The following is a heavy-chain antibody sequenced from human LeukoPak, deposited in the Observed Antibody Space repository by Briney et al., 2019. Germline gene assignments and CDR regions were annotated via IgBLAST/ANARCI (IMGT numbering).Heavy chain of an antibody. J-gene: IGHJ4*02. CDR3: ARGSVWSGYYTGIPGVYFDY. D-gene: IGHD3-3*01. Sequence: SVKVSCKASGGTFSSYAISWVRQAPGQGLEWMGGIIPIFGTANYAQKFQGRVTITTDESTSTAYMELCSLRSEDTAVYYCARGSVWSGYYTGIPGVYFDYWGQGTLVTVSS. CDR1: GGTFSSYA. CDR2: IIPIFGTA. V-gene: IGHV1-69*05.